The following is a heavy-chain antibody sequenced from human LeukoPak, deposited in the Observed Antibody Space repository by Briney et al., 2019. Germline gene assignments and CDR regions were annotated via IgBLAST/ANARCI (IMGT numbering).Heavy chain of an antibody. CDR2: IYPGDSDT. Sequence: GESLKISCKGSGYSFTSYWIGWVRQMPGKGLEWMGIIYPGDSDTRCSPSFQGQVTISADKSISTAYLQWSSLKASDTAMYYCARQGYCSSTSCYLYYYYGMDVWGQGTTVTVSS. CDR1: GYSFTSYW. J-gene: IGHJ6*02. CDR3: ARQGYCSSTSCYLYYYYGMDV. D-gene: IGHD2-2*01. V-gene: IGHV5-51*01.